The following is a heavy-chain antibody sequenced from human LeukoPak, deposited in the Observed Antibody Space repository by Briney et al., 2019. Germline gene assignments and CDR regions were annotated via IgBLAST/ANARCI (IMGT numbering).Heavy chain of an antibody. J-gene: IGHJ4*02. CDR3: AKVGDYGDYALDY. CDR1: GFTFSSYG. V-gene: IGHV3-30*18. CDR2: ISYDGSYK. D-gene: IGHD4-17*01. Sequence: GGSLRLSCAASGFTFSSYGMHWVRQAPGKGLEWVAVISYDGSYKYYADSVKGRFTISRDNSKNTLYLQMNSLRAEDAAVYYCAKVGDYGDYALDYWGQGTLVTVSS.